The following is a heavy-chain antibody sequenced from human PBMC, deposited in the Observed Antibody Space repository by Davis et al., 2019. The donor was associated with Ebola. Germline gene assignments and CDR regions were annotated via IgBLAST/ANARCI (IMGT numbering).Heavy chain of an antibody. J-gene: IGHJ4*02. D-gene: IGHD3-22*01. CDR3: ARDRRYYYDSSGYYSNDY. V-gene: IGHV1-18*01. CDR1: GYTFTSYG. CDR2: ISAYNGNT. Sequence: ASVKVSCKASGYTFTSYGISWVRQAPGQGLEWMGWISAYNGNTNYAQKLQGRVTMTTDTSTSTAYMELRSLRSDDTAVYYCARDRRYYYDSSGYYSNDYWGQGTLVTVSS.